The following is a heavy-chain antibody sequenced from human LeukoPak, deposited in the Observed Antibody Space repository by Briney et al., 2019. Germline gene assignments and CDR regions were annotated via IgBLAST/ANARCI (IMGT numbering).Heavy chain of an antibody. J-gene: IGHJ4*02. Sequence: ASVKVSRKASGYTFTGYYMHWVRQAPGQGLEWMGWINPNSGGTNYAQRFQGRVTMTRDTSISTAYMELSRLRSDDTAVYYCARDSASWYWDFDYWGQGTLVTVSS. V-gene: IGHV1-2*02. CDR2: INPNSGGT. CDR1: GYTFTGYY. CDR3: ARDSASWYWDFDY. D-gene: IGHD6-13*01.